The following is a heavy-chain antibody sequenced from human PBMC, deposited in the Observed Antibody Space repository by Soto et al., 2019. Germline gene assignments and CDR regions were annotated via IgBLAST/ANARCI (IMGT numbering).Heavy chain of an antibody. J-gene: IGHJ6*02. CDR2: IIPILGIA. V-gene: IGHV1-69*02. CDR1: GGTFSSYT. CDR3: AAHLAYCGGDCSRTYYYYGMDV. Sequence: QVQLVQSGAEVKKPGSSVKVSCKASGGTFSSYTISWVRQAPGQGLEWMGRIIPILGIANYAQKFQGRVTITADKSTSTAYMELSSLRSEDRAVYYCAAHLAYCGGDCSRTYYYYGMDVWGQGTTVTVAS. D-gene: IGHD2-21*02.